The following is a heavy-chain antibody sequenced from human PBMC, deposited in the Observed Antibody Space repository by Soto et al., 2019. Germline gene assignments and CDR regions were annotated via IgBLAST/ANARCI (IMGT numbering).Heavy chain of an antibody. CDR3: AKRYLATTRFFDY. CDR2: ISSGGGDT. D-gene: IGHD3-9*01. Sequence: GGSLRLSCAASGFTFMNYAMSWVRQAPGKGLEWVSSISSGGGDTHYAGSVKGRFTISRDNSKNTLYLQMNSLRAEDTAIFYCAKRYLATTRFFDYWGQGALVTVSS. CDR1: GFTFMNYA. J-gene: IGHJ4*02. V-gene: IGHV3-23*01.